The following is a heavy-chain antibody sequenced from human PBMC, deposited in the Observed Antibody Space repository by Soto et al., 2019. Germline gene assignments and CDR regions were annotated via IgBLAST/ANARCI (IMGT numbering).Heavy chain of an antibody. CDR2: IYYSGST. V-gene: IGHV4-30-4*01. D-gene: IGHD5-12*01. CDR3: ARDLRYYKNGMDV. Sequence: PSETLSLTCTVSGGSISSGDYYWSWLRQPPGKGLEWSGYIYYSGSTYYNPSLKSRVTISVNTSKNQFSLKLSSVTAADTAVYYCARDLRYYKNGMDVWGHGTTVTVSS. CDR1: GGSISSGDYY. J-gene: IGHJ6*02.